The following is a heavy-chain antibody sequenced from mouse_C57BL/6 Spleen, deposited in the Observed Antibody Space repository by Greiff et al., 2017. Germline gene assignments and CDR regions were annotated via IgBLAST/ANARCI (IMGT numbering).Heavy chain of an antibody. V-gene: IGHV1-55*01. D-gene: IGHD2-4*01. Sequence: QVQLQQPGAELVKPGASVKMSCKASGYTFTSYWITWVKQRPGQGLEWIGDIYPGSGSTNYNEKFKSKATLTVDTSSSTAYMQLSSLTSEDSAVYYCARGGIYYDYDERVYYAMDYWGQGTSVTVSS. CDR3: ARGGIYYDYDERVYYAMDY. CDR1: GYTFTSYW. J-gene: IGHJ4*01. CDR2: IYPGSGST.